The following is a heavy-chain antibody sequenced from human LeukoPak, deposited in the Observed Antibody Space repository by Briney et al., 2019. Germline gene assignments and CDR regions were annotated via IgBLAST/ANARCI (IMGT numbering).Heavy chain of an antibody. V-gene: IGHV3-23*01. J-gene: IGHJ4*02. CDR3: AKAERITMVRGGVDY. CDR1: GFTFSSYA. D-gene: IGHD3-10*01. Sequence: GGSLRLSCAASGFTFSSYAMSWVRQAPGKGLEWVSAISGSGGSTYYADSVKGRFTISRDNSKNTLYLQMNSLRAEDTAVYYCAKAERITMVRGGVDYWGQGTLVTVSS. CDR2: ISGSGGST.